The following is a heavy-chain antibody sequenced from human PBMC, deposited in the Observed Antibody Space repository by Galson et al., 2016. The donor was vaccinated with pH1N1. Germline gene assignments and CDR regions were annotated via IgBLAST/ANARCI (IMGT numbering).Heavy chain of an antibody. D-gene: IGHD3-3*01. CDR1: GDSVSSNGAT. CDR3: ARGVIDYDFRSGYQDHAAFDI. V-gene: IGHV6-1*01. J-gene: IGHJ3*02. Sequence: CAISGDSVSSNGATWNWIRQSPSRGLEWLGRTYYRSKWYNDYAESVKSRIIISPDTSKNQLSLQLNSVTPADTAVYYCARGVIDYDFRSGYQDHAAFDIWGQGTMVIVSS. CDR2: TYYRSKWYN.